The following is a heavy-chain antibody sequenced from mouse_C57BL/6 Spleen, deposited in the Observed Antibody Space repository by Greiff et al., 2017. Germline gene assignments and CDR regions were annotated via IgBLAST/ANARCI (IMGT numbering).Heavy chain of an antibody. CDR1: GFTFSDYG. Sequence: VESGGGLVKPGGSRKLPCAASGFTFSDYGMTWVRQAPEKGLEWVAYISSGSSTIYYADTVKGRFTISRDNAKNTLFLQMTSLRSEDTAMYYCARGGAMDYWGQGTSVTVSS. J-gene: IGHJ4*01. CDR3: ARGGAMDY. CDR2: ISSGSSTI. V-gene: IGHV5-17*01.